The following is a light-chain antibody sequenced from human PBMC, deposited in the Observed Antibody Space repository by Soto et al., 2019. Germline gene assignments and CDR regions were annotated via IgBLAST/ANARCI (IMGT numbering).Light chain of an antibody. CDR3: QQYGNSPPWT. V-gene: IGKV3-20*01. Sequence: EIVLTQSPGTLSLSPGERATLSCRASQSVSSRYLAWYQQKPGQAPRLLIYGASSRATGIPDRFSGSGSGTDFILTISRLEPEDCAVYYCQQYGNSPPWTFGQGTKVEIK. CDR2: GAS. J-gene: IGKJ1*01. CDR1: QSVSSRY.